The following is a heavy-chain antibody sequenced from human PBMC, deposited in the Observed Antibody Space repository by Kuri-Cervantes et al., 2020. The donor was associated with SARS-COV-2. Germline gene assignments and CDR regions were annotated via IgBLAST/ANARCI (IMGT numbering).Heavy chain of an antibody. Sequence: GGSRRLSCAASGFTFSSYAMHWVRQAPGKGLGWVAVIWYDGSNKYYADSVKGRFTISRDNSKNTLYLQINSLRAEETAVYYCARDAHHYDILTGFSSDYWGQGTLVTVSS. V-gene: IGHV3-33*08. CDR1: GFTFSSYA. CDR3: ARDAHHYDILTGFSSDY. CDR2: IWYDGSNK. D-gene: IGHD3-9*01. J-gene: IGHJ4*02.